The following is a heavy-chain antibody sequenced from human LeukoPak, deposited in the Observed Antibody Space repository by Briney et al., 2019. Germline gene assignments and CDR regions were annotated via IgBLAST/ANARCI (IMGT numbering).Heavy chain of an antibody. V-gene: IGHV3-21*01. Sequence: GGSLRLSCAASGFTFSSYSMNWVRQAPGKGLEWVSSISSSSSYIYYADSVKGRFTISRHNAKNSLYLQMNSLRAEDTAVYYCASITMVRGVITPLAFDIWGQGTMVTVSS. J-gene: IGHJ3*02. CDR1: GFTFSSYS. CDR2: ISSSSSYI. D-gene: IGHD3-10*01. CDR3: ASITMVRGVITPLAFDI.